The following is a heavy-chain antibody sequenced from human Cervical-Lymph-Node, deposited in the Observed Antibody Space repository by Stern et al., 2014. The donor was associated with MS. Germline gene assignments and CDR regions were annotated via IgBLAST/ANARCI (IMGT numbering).Heavy chain of an antibody. CDR1: GYTFTTYY. CDR3: ARDRFAFDF. V-gene: IGHV1-46*01. J-gene: IGHJ3*01. CDR2: IYPSGGST. Sequence: QVQLVQSGAEVKKHGASAKGSCKAYGYTFTTYYMHWGGQAPGQGLEWMGMIYPSGGSTSYAPKFQGRVTTPRDTSTSTIYMQLSSLRSEDTAIYYCARDRFAFDFWGQGTMVTXSS.